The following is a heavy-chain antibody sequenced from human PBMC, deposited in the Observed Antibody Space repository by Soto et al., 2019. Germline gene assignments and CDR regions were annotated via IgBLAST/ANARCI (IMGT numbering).Heavy chain of an antibody. CDR2: CSPDGTT. CDR3: SVSIFGVVNY. D-gene: IGHD3-3*01. J-gene: IGHJ4*02. Sequence: GGSLRLSCAASGFSLRSQWMHWIRQTPGKGLEWVSRCSPDGTTVYADSVKGRFTISRDNAKNTVYLQMNSLRAEDTAMYYCSVSIFGVVNYWGQGTLVTVS. V-gene: IGHV3-74*03. CDR1: GFSLRSQW.